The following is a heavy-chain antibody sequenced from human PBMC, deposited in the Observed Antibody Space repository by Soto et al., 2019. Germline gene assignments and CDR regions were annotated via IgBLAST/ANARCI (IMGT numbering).Heavy chain of an antibody. Sequence: QVQLVQSGAEVKKPGSSVKVSCKASGGTFSSYTISWVRQAPGKGLEWRGRIIPTLGIANYAQKFQARVTITADKSTSTAYMELSSMRSEDTAVYYCARGRNSGSYTLGYWGQGTLVTVSS. CDR1: GGTFSSYT. CDR3: ARGRNSGSYTLGY. CDR2: IIPTLGIA. D-gene: IGHD1-26*01. V-gene: IGHV1-69*02. J-gene: IGHJ4*02.